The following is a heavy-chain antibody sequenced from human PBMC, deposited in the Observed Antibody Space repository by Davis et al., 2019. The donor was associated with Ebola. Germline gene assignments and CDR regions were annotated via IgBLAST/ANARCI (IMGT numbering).Heavy chain of an antibody. CDR1: GGSFSGYY. V-gene: IGHV4-34*01. D-gene: IGHD1-26*01. CDR2: INHSGST. J-gene: IGHJ4*02. CDR3: ARGGSYRPYYFDY. Sequence: PSETLSLTCAVYGGSFSGYYWNWIRQPPGKGLEWIGEINHSGSTNYNPSLKSRVTISVDTSKNQFFLELSSVTAADTAVYYCARGGSYRPYYFDYWGQGTLVTVSS.